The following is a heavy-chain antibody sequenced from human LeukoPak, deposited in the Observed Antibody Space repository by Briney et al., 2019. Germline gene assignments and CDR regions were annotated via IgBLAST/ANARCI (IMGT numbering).Heavy chain of an antibody. CDR3: ARDRFLEWFMDY. Sequence: GGSLRLSCAASGFTFSSYSMNWVRQAPGKGLEWVSSISSSSSYIYYADSVKGRFTISRDNAKNSLYLQMNSLRAEDTAVYYCARDRFLEWFMDYWGQGTLVTVSS. CDR2: ISSSSSYI. J-gene: IGHJ4*02. D-gene: IGHD3-3*01. CDR1: GFTFSSYS. V-gene: IGHV3-21*01.